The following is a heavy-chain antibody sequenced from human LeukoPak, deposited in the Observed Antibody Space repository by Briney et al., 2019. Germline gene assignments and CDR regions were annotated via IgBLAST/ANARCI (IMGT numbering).Heavy chain of an antibody. CDR3: ARTITIFGVVIREGFFDP. Sequence: SQTLSLTCTVSGGSISSGGYYWSWIRQPPGKGLEWFGYIYYSGSTNYNPSLKSRVTISVDTSKNQFSLKLSSVTAADTAVYYCARTITIFGVVIREGFFDPWGQGTLVTVSS. D-gene: IGHD3-3*01. J-gene: IGHJ5*02. CDR2: IYYSGST. V-gene: IGHV4-61*08. CDR1: GGSISSGGYY.